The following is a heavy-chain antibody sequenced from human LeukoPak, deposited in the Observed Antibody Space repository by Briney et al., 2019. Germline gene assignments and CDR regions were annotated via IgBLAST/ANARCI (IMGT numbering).Heavy chain of an antibody. CDR2: ISWNSGSI. CDR1: GFTFDDYA. V-gene: IGHV3-9*01. J-gene: IGHJ4*02. D-gene: IGHD4-17*01. Sequence: QPGRSLRLSCAASGFTFDDYAMPWVRQAPGKGLEWVSGISWNSGSIGYADSVKGRFTISRDNAKNSLYLQMNSLRAEDTAVYYCANQVLAGDYVPFYFDYWGQGTLVTVSS. CDR3: ANQVLAGDYVPFYFDY.